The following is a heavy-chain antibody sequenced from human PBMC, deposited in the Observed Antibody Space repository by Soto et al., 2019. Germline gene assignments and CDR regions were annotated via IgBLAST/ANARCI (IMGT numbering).Heavy chain of an antibody. CDR2: ISGSGGST. V-gene: IGHV3-23*01. J-gene: IGHJ4*02. CDR1: GFTFSSYA. D-gene: IGHD6-19*01. CDR3: AKDSLSSGWYYYFDY. Sequence: GGSLRLSCAASGFTFSSYAMSWVRQAPGKGLEWVSAISGSGGSTYYADSVKGRFTISRDNSKNTLYLQMNSLRAEDTAVYYCAKDSLSSGWYYYFDYWGQGTLVTVSS.